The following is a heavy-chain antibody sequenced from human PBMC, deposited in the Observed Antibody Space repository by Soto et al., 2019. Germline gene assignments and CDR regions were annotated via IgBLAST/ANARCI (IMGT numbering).Heavy chain of an antibody. CDR3: ARGDATKIVVTTYYAMDV. CDR1: GGSLSKYG. J-gene: IGHJ6*02. V-gene: IGHV1-69*12. Sequence: QVQLVQSGAEVKKPGSSVKVYYKASGGSLSKYGISWVRQAPGQGLEWMGGIIPVFGTANYAQKFQGRVTITADESTNIVYMDVTSLRSEDTAVYYCARGDATKIVVTTYYAMDVWGQGTTVTVSS. CDR2: IIPVFGTA. D-gene: IGHD4-17*01.